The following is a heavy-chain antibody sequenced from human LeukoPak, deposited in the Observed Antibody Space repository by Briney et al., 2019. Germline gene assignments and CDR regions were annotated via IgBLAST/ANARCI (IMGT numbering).Heavy chain of an antibody. CDR1: GFTVSSNY. CDR2: ISGSGGST. Sequence: PGGSLRLSCAASGFTVSSNYMSWARQAPGKGLEWVSTISGSGGSTYYADSGKGRFTISRDNSKNTLYLQMNSLRAEDTAVYYCAKGHDFWSGYYLDYWGQGTLVTVSS. J-gene: IGHJ4*02. D-gene: IGHD3-3*01. CDR3: AKGHDFWSGYYLDY. V-gene: IGHV3-23*01.